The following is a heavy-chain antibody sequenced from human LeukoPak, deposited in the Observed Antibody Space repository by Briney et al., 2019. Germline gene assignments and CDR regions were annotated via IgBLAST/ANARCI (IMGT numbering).Heavy chain of an antibody. CDR1: GFSHSSYG. D-gene: IGHD7-27*01. Sequence: QPGRSLRLSCAASGFSHSSYGMHWARQAPGKGLEWVAVIWYDGSDKYYADSVKGRFSISRDNSKNTLYLQMNSLRAEDTAVYYCARDANWGFDACDIWGQGTMVTVSS. J-gene: IGHJ3*02. CDR3: ARDANWGFDACDI. CDR2: IWYDGSDK. V-gene: IGHV3-33*01.